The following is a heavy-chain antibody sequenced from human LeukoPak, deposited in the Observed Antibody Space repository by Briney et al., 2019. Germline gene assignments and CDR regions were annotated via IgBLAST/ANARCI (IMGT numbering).Heavy chain of an antibody. Sequence: GGSLRLSCAASGFTFSSYAMSWARQAPGKGLEWVSSISSGSSHMYYAGSEKGRFTISRDNAKISLYLQMNSLRAEDTAVYYCMREAPNFDPWGQGTLVTVSS. CDR1: GFTFSSYA. CDR3: MREAPNFDP. J-gene: IGHJ5*02. V-gene: IGHV3-21*01. CDR2: ISSGSSHM.